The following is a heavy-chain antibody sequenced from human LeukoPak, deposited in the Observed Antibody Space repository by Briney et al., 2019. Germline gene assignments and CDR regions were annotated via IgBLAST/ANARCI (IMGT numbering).Heavy chain of an antibody. V-gene: IGHV3-7*01. CDR1: GFTFSTYW. D-gene: IGHD5-24*01. CDR2: IKQDGSEK. Sequence: GGSLRLSCATSGFTFSTYWISWVRQAPGKGLEWVANIKQDGSEKHYADSVTGRFTISRDNAKNILYLQMNSLRVEDTAVYYCANGDGFDYWGQGTLVSVSS. CDR3: ANGDGFDY. J-gene: IGHJ4*02.